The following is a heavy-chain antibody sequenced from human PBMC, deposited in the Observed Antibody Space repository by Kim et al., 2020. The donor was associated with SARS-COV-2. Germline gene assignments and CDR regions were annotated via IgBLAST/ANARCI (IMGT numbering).Heavy chain of an antibody. D-gene: IGHD3-9*01. J-gene: IGHJ4*02. V-gene: IGHV3-30*18. CDR1: GFTFSSYG. Sequence: GGSLRLSCAASGFTFSSYGMHWVRQAPGKGLEWVAVISYDGSNKYYADSVKGRFTISRDNSKNTLYLQMNSLRAEDTAVYYCAKSLYYDILTGDYFDYWGQGTLVTVSS. CDR3: AKSLYYDILTGDYFDY. CDR2: ISYDGSNK.